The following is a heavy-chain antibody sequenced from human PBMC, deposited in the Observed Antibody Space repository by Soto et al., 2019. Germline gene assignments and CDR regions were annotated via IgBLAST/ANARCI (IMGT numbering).Heavy chain of an antibody. Sequence: ASVKVSCKASGYAFTTYHMHWVGQSPLQGLDWMGMIDPSDGTTTYAQKLQGRVTMTRDTATSTVYMELSSLRSEDTAVYYCARDEVPDVQNDAFDIWGQGTMVTVSS. CDR2: IDPSDGTT. J-gene: IGHJ3*02. CDR3: ARDEVPDVQNDAFDI. V-gene: IGHV1-46*04. CDR1: GYAFTTYH.